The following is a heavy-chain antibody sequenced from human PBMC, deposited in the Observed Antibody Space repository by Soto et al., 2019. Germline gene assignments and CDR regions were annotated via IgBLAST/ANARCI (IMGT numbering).Heavy chain of an antibody. Sequence: QVQLVQSGAEVKKPGSSVKVSCKASGGTFSSSAISWVRQAPGQGLEWMGGIIPIFGTANYAQKFQGRVTITADESTRRAYMELSSLRSDDTAGYYCAGEGYCRSASCPRHYYGMDVWGQGTPVTVSS. CDR1: GGTFSSSA. CDR3: AGEGYCRSASCPRHYYGMDV. D-gene: IGHD2-2*01. J-gene: IGHJ6*02. V-gene: IGHV1-69*01. CDR2: IIPIFGTA.